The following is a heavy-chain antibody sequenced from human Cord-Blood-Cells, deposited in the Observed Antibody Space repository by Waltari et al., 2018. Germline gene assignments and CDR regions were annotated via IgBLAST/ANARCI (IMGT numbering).Heavy chain of an antibody. CDR2: INAGNGNT. V-gene: IGHV1-3*01. D-gene: IGHD1-26*01. J-gene: IGHJ1*01. CDR1: GYPLPSYA. Sequence: QVQLVQSGAEVKKPGASVKVSCKASGYPLPSYAMHWVRKAPGQRLEWMGWINAGNGNTKYSQKFQGRVTITRDTSASTAYMELSSLRSEDTAVYYCARAKSGSYFYFQHWGQGTLVTVSS. CDR3: ARAKSGSYFYFQH.